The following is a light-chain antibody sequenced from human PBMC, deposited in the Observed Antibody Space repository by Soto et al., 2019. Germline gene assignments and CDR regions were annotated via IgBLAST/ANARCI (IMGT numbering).Light chain of an antibody. V-gene: IGLV2-23*01. CDR2: EAS. Sequence: QSALTQPASVSGSPGQSITISCTGTSSDVGSYNLVSWYQQHPGKVPKIMIYEASKRPSGASNRFSGSKSGNTASLTISGLQAEDEADYYCCSYAGSSTWVFGTGTKVTVL. CDR3: CSYAGSSTWV. CDR1: SSDVGSYNL. J-gene: IGLJ1*01.